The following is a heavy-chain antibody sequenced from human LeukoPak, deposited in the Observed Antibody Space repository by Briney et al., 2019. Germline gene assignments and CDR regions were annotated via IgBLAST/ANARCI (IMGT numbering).Heavy chain of an antibody. CDR1: GFTFNSYW. V-gene: IGHV3-74*01. CDR2: INSDGSGT. CDR3: ARDRLTNDAFDI. J-gene: IGHJ3*02. D-gene: IGHD2-8*01. Sequence: SGGSLRLSCAASGFTFNSYWMHWVRQAPGMGLVWVSRINSDGSGTSDADFVKGRFTISRDNSKNTLYLQMNSLRAEDTAMYYCARDRLTNDAFDIWGQGTMVTVSS.